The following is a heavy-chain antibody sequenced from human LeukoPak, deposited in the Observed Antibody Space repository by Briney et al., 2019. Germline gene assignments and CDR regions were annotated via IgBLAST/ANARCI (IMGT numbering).Heavy chain of an antibody. V-gene: IGHV4-4*07. CDR3: AREQRGRAAAGIVGWFDP. CDR1: GGSISSYY. J-gene: IGHJ5*02. Sequence: PSETLSLTCTVSGGSISSYYWSWIRQPAGKGLEWIGRIYTSGSTNYNPSLKSRVTMSVDTSKNQFSLKLSSVTAADTAVYYCAREQRGRAAAGIVGWFDPWGQGTLVTVSS. CDR2: IYTSGST. D-gene: IGHD6-13*01.